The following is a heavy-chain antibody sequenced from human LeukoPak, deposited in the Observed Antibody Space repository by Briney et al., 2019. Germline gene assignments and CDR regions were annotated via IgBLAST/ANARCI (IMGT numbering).Heavy chain of an antibody. Sequence: ASVRVSCKASGYTFSTYTMHWVRQAPGQGLEWMGWINTNTGNPTYAQGFTGRFVFSLDTSVSTAYLQISSLKAEDTAVYYCARGNYDSSGYQTRWGQGTLVTVSS. D-gene: IGHD3-22*01. J-gene: IGHJ4*02. CDR1: GYTFSTYT. CDR2: INTNTGNP. V-gene: IGHV7-4-1*02. CDR3: ARGNYDSSGYQTR.